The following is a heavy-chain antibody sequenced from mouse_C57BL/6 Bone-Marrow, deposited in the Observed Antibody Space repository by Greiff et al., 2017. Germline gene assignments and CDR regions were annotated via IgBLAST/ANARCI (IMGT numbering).Heavy chain of an antibody. J-gene: IGHJ2*01. V-gene: IGHV5-6*01. CDR1: GFTFSSYG. CDR2: IRSGGSYT. D-gene: IGHD1-2*01. CDR3: ARHRTTAFDY. Sequence: EVQLQQSGGDLVKPGGSLKLSCAASGFTFSSYGMSWVRQTPDKRLEWVATIRSGGSYTYYPDSVKGRFTISRDNAKNTLYLQMSSLKSEDTAMYYCARHRTTAFDYWGQGTTLTVSS.